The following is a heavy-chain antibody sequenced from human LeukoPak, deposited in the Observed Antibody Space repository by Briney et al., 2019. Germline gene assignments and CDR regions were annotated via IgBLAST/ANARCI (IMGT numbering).Heavy chain of an antibody. D-gene: IGHD6-13*01. CDR3: ARGYSSSWYGLDY. Sequence: GGSLRLSCAASGFTFSDYYMSWIRQAPGKGLEWVSYISSSGSTIYYADSVKGRFSISRDNAKNSLCLQINSLRAEDTAVYYCARGYSSSWYGLDYWGQGTLVTVSS. CDR1: GFTFSDYY. V-gene: IGHV3-11*01. J-gene: IGHJ4*02. CDR2: ISSSGSTI.